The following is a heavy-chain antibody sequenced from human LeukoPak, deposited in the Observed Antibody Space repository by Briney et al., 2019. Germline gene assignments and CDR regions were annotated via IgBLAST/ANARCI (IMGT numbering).Heavy chain of an antibody. D-gene: IGHD5-12*01. V-gene: IGHV4-31*03. CDR3: ARVGGGLRSHFDY. CDR2: IYYSGST. Sequence: ASQTLSLTCTVSGGSISSGGYYWSWIRQHPGKGLEWIGYIYYSGSTYYNPSLKSRVTISVDTSKNQFSLKLSSVTAADTAVHYCARVGGGLRSHFDYWGQGTLVTVSS. CDR1: GGSISSGGYY. J-gene: IGHJ4*02.